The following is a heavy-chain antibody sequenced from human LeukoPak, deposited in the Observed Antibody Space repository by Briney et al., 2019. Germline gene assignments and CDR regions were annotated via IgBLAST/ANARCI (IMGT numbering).Heavy chain of an antibody. CDR1: GFPFSDYW. CDR2: INQGGSEQ. V-gene: IGHV3-7*01. J-gene: IGHJ4*02. Sequence: GGSLRLSCAASGFPFSDYWMDWVRQAPGKGMEWVANINQGGSEQYYAASVKGRFTISRDNAKNSLYLQMNILRAEDTAVYYCSRSLDYLGQGALVTVSS. CDR3: SRSLDY.